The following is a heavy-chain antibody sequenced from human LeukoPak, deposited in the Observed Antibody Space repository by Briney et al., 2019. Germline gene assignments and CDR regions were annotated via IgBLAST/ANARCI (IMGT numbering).Heavy chain of an antibody. CDR3: ARGSCTNGVCYPSLYRYYYMDV. J-gene: IGHJ6*03. CDR2: INHSGST. CDR1: GGSFSGYY. Sequence: PSETLSLTCAVYGGSFSGYYWSWIRQPPGKGLEWIGEINHSGSTNYNPSLKSRVTISVDTSKNQFSLKLSSVTAADTAVYYCARGSCTNGVCYPSLYRYYYMDVWGKGTTVTVSS. V-gene: IGHV4-34*01. D-gene: IGHD2-8*01.